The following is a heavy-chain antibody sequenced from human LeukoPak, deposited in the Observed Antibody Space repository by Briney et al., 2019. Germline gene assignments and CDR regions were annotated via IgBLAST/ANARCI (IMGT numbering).Heavy chain of an antibody. CDR2: ISISSNYI. CDR3: ASLISIFGVVPPEYYFDY. V-gene: IGHV3-21*01. Sequence: PGGSLRLSCAASGFTFSRYSMNWVRQAPGKGLEWVSSISISSNYIYYPDSLKGRFTISRDNAKNSLYLQMNSLRAEDTAVYYCASLISIFGVVPPEYYFDYWGQGTLVTVSS. D-gene: IGHD3-3*01. J-gene: IGHJ4*02. CDR1: GFTFSRYS.